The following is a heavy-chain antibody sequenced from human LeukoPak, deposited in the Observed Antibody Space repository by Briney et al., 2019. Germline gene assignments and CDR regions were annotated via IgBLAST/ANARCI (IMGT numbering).Heavy chain of an antibody. J-gene: IGHJ4*02. Sequence: SETLSLTCTVSGGSISSSSYYWGWIRQPPGKGLEWIGSIYYSGSTYYNPSLKSRVTISVDTSKNQFSLKLSSVTAADTAVYYCARVRRDYGDFFDYWGQGTLVTVSS. CDR2: IYYSGST. V-gene: IGHV4-39*07. D-gene: IGHD4-17*01. CDR3: ARVRRDYGDFFDY. CDR1: GGSISSSSYY.